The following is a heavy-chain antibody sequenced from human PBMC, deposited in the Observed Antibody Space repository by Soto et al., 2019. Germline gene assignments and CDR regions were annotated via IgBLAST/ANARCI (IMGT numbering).Heavy chain of an antibody. J-gene: IGHJ4*02. CDR1: GFIFSSYT. CDR2: ISYDGSNK. V-gene: IGHV3-30-3*01. D-gene: IGHD6-6*01. CDR3: ARGWYSSSGFDY. Sequence: QVQLVESGGGVVQPGTSLRLSCAASGFIFSSYTMHWVRRAPGKGPEWVAFISYDGSNKYYADSVKGRFTISRDNSKNTLYLQMNSLRTEDTAVYYCARGWYSSSGFDYWGQGTLVTVSS.